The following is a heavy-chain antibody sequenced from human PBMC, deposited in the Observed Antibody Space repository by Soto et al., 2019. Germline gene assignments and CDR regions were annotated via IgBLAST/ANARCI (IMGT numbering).Heavy chain of an antibody. J-gene: IGHJ4*02. Sequence: ASVKVSCKVSGYTLTELSMHWVRQAPGKGLEWMGGFDPEDGETIYAQKFQGRVTMTEDTSTDTAYMELSSLRSEDTAVYYCATDFLSIVGATNPNFDYWGQGTLVTVSS. CDR3: ATDFLSIVGATNPNFDY. D-gene: IGHD1-26*01. CDR1: GYTLTELS. CDR2: FDPEDGET. V-gene: IGHV1-24*01.